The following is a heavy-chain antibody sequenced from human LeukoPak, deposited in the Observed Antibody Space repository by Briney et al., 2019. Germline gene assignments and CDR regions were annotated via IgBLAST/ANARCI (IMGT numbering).Heavy chain of an antibody. V-gene: IGHV3-53*01. J-gene: IGHJ4*02. CDR2: IYSGGST. D-gene: IGHD3-10*01. CDR3: AKDRGLLWFGELFTQGGIFDY. Sequence: GGSLRLSCAASGFTVSSNYMSWVRQAPGKGLEWVSVIYSGGSTYYADSVKGRFTISRDNSKNTLYLQMNSLRAEDTAVYYCAKDRGLLWFGELFTQGGIFDYWGQGTLVTVSS. CDR1: GFTVSSNY.